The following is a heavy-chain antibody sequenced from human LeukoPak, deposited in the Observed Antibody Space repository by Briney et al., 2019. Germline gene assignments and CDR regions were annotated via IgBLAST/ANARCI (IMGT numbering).Heavy chain of an antibody. V-gene: IGHV3-7*01. Sequence: GGSLRLSCEASGFTISFIWMTWVRQAPGKGLEWVANIRQDGSEKYYVDSVKGRFTISRDNAENSLYLQMNSLRAEDTAVYYCARGKGIAAAGPYYFDYWGQGTLVTVSS. J-gene: IGHJ4*02. CDR3: ARGKGIAAAGPYYFDY. D-gene: IGHD6-13*01. CDR1: GFTISFIW. CDR2: IRQDGSEK.